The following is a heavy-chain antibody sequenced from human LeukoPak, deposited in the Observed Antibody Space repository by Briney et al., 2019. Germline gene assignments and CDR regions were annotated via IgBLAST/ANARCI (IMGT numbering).Heavy chain of an antibody. J-gene: IGHJ6*02. CDR3: ARRYYSMDV. CDR1: GFTVSSSY. Sequence: GGSLRLSCAASGFTVSSSYMTWVRQAPGKGLEWVSVVYSGGSTYYADSVKGGFTISRDNSRNTLYLQMSSLRAEDTAVYYCARRYYSMDVWGQGTTVTVSS. V-gene: IGHV3-66*04. CDR2: VYSGGST.